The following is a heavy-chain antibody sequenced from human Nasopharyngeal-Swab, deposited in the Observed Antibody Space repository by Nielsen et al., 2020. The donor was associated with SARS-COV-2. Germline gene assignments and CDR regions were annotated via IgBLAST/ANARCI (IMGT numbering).Heavy chain of an antibody. CDR3: AKITADYDFWSHQYYYYMDV. Sequence: GGSLRLSCAATGLSFSGYWMTWVRQAPGKGREWVANIKNDGSEKYYGDSVKGRFTISRDNAKNSLFLQMSPLRAEDTAVYYCAKITADYDFWSHQYYYYMDVWGKGTTVTVSS. D-gene: IGHD3-3*01. V-gene: IGHV3-7*03. CDR2: IKNDGSEK. J-gene: IGHJ6*03. CDR1: GLSFSGYW.